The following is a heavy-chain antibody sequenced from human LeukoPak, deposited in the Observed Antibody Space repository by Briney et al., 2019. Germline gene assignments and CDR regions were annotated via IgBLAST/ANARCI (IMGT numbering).Heavy chain of an antibody. CDR2: IYYSGST. CDR3: AREVEPISAMDKRDWYFDL. V-gene: IGHV4-59*01. J-gene: IGHJ2*01. CDR1: GGSISSYN. Sequence: SETLSLTCTVSGGSISSYNWSWIRQPPGKGLGWIGYIYYSGSTNYNPSLKSRVTISVDTSKNQFSLKLSSVTAADTAVYYCAREVEPISAMDKRDWYFDLWGRGTLVTVSS. D-gene: IGHD5-18*01.